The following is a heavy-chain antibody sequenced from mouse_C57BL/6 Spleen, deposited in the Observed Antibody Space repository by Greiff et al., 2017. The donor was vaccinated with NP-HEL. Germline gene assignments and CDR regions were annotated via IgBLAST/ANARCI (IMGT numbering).Heavy chain of an antibody. D-gene: IGHD2-4*01. V-gene: IGHV5-17*01. Sequence: EVQGVESGGGLVKPGGSLKLSCAASGFTFSDYGMHWVRQAPEKGLEWVAYISSGSSTIYYADTVKGRFTISRDNAKNTLFLQMTSLRSEDTAMYYCARDYDYDKDYAMDYWGQGTSVTVSS. CDR1: GFTFSDYG. CDR2: ISSGSSTI. CDR3: ARDYDYDKDYAMDY. J-gene: IGHJ4*01.